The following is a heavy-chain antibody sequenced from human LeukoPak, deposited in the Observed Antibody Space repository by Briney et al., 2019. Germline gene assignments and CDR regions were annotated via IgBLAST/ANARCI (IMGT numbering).Heavy chain of an antibody. J-gene: IGHJ4*02. CDR3: AIEGYSGYAALDY. V-gene: IGHV5-51*01. D-gene: IGHD5-12*01. Sequence: GESLKISCKASGYNFNKYWIGWVRQMPGKGLEWMGIIYPGDSDTRYSPSFQGQVTISADKSIRPAYLQWSSLKASDTAMYYCAIEGYSGYAALDYWGQGTLVTVSS. CDR2: IYPGDSDT. CDR1: GYNFNKYW.